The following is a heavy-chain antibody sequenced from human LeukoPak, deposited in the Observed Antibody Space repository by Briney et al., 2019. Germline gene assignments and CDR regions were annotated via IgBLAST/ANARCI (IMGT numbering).Heavy chain of an antibody. Sequence: GGSLRLSCAASGFTFSDYYMNWVRQAPGKGLEWVSSISSSSSYIYYADSVKGRFTISRDNAKNSLYLQMNSLRAEDTAVYYCAREGYCSSTSCAGYYGMDVWGQGTTVTVSS. J-gene: IGHJ6*02. CDR3: AREGYCSSTSCAGYYGMDV. D-gene: IGHD2-2*01. V-gene: IGHV3-21*01. CDR1: GFTFSDYY. CDR2: ISSSSSYI.